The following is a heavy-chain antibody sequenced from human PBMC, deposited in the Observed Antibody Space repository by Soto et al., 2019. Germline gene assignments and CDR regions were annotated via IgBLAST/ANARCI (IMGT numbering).Heavy chain of an antibody. V-gene: IGHV3-21*01. CDR1: GFTFSSYS. Sequence: GGSLRLSCAASGFTFSSYSMNWVRQAPGKGLEWVSSISSSSSYIYYADSVKGRFTISRDNAKNSLYLQMNSLRAEDTAVYYCARATSQQGWGLYAFDIWGQGTMVTVSS. D-gene: IGHD3-16*01. CDR2: ISSSSSYI. CDR3: ARATSQQGWGLYAFDI. J-gene: IGHJ3*02.